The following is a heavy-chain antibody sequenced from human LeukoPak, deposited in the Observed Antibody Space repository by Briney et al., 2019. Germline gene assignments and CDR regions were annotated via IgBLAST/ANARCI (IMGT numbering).Heavy chain of an antibody. CDR3: AREVRSGSISDEKSEYGMDV. CDR1: GGSISSYY. D-gene: IGHD6-13*01. J-gene: IGHJ6*02. CDR2: IYYIGST. Sequence: PSETLSLSCTVSGGSISSYYWSWIRQPPGKGLEWIGYIYYIGSTNYNPSLKSRVTISVDTSKNQFSLKLSSVTAADTAVYYCAREVRSGSISDEKSEYGMDVWGQGTTVTVSS. V-gene: IGHV4-59*01.